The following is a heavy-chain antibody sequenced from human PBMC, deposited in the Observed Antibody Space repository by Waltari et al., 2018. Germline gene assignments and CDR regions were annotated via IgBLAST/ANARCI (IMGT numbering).Heavy chain of an antibody. Sequence: EVQLVESGGGLVQPGGSLRLSCAASGFTFSSYAMSWVRQAPGKGLEWVSAISGSGGSTYYADSVKGRFTISRDNSKNTLDLQMNSLRAEDTAVYYCAKADHYDSSGYGRLAFDIWGQGTMVTVSS. J-gene: IGHJ3*02. D-gene: IGHD3-22*01. CDR1: GFTFSSYA. CDR2: ISGSGGST. CDR3: AKADHYDSSGYGRLAFDI. V-gene: IGHV3-23*04.